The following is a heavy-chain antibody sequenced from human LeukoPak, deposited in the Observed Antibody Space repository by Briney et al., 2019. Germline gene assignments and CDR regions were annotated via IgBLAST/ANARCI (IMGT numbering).Heavy chain of an antibody. V-gene: IGHV3-7*05. D-gene: IGHD2-2*02. CDR1: GFTFNNYW. Sequence: GGSLRLSCVASGFTFNNYWMSWVRQAPGKGLEWVASINQDGSDKYYVDSVRGRFTISRDNAKNSLYLQMSSLRAGDTAVYYCARGYMTADYWGQGSLVTVSS. CDR3: ARGYMTADY. J-gene: IGHJ4*02. CDR2: INQDGSDK.